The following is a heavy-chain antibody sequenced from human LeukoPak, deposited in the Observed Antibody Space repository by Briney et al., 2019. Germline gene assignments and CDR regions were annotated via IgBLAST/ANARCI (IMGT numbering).Heavy chain of an antibody. V-gene: IGHV3-23*01. D-gene: IGHD6-6*01. Sequence: GGALRLSCAASGFTFSSYAMTWVRQAPGKGLEWVSGISGSGDSTYYADSVKGRVTLSRDNSKKTPYLQMNSLIAEDTAVYYSAKEPRYSSSNYYYYYMDVWGKGTTVTVSS. CDR1: GFTFSSYA. CDR2: ISGSGDST. CDR3: AKEPRYSSSNYYYYYMDV. J-gene: IGHJ6*03.